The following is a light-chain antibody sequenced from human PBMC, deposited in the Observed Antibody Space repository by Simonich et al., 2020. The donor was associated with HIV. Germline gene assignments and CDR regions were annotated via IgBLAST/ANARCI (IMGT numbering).Light chain of an antibody. Sequence: QSALTQPRSVSGSPGPSVTISCTGTSSDVGGYNYVSWYQQHPGKAPKLMIYDVTKRPSGGPDRFSGSKSGNTASLTISGLQAEDEAEYYCCSYAGSYIFVVFGGGTKLTVL. CDR3: CSYAGSYIFVV. CDR2: DVT. CDR1: SSDVGGYNY. J-gene: IGLJ2*01. V-gene: IGLV2-11*01.